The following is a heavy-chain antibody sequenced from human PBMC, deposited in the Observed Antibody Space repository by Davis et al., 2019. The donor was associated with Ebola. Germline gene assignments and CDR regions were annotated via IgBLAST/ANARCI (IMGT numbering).Heavy chain of an antibody. CDR1: GFTFTDYY. CDR3: ATDSPFDF. CDR2: IKQDGSDR. J-gene: IGHJ3*01. V-gene: IGHV3-7*03. Sequence: PGGSLRLSCEASGFTFTDYYISWVRQAPGKGLEWVANIKQDGSDRCYVDSVKGRFTISRDNARNSVYLQMTNLRVDDTAVYYCATDSPFDFWGQGTMVIVSS.